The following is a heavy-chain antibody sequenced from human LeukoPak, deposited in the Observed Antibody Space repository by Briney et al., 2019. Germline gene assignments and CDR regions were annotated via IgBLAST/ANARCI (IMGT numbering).Heavy chain of an antibody. V-gene: IGHV3-66*01. J-gene: IGHJ4*02. CDR3: ARAVPSRQAIDY. CDR2: IYSGGST. CDR1: EFSVGSNY. Sequence: GGSLRLSCAASEFSVGSNYMTWVRQAPGKGLEWVSLIYSGGSTYYADSVKGRFTISRDDSKNTLYLQMNSLIPEDTAVYYCARAVPSRQAIDYWGQGTLVTVSS.